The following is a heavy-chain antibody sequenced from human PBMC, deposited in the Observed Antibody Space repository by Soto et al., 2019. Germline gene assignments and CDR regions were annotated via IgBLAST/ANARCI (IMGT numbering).Heavy chain of an antibody. V-gene: IGHV4-59*01. Sequence: QVQLQESGPGLVKPSETLSLTCTVSGGSISSYYWSWIRQPPGKGLEWIGYIYYSGSTNYNPSLRSRVTIXXDXSXXHFSLKLSSVTAADTAVYYCARVDDYYDSSGPFDYWGQGTLVTVSS. CDR1: GGSISSYY. J-gene: IGHJ4*02. CDR3: ARVDDYYDSSGPFDY. D-gene: IGHD3-22*01. CDR2: IYYSGST.